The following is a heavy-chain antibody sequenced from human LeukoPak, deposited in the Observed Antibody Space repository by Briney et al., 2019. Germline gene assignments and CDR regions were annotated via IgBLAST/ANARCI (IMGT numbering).Heavy chain of an antibody. J-gene: IGHJ3*02. Sequence: GESLKISCKGSGYSFTSYWIGWVRQTPGKGLEGVGIIYPGDSDTRYSPSFQGQVTISADKSISTAYLQWSSLKASDTAMYYCARLKDEYSYGWDAFDIWGQGTMVTVSS. CDR2: IYPGDSDT. V-gene: IGHV5-51*01. CDR3: ARLKDEYSYGWDAFDI. D-gene: IGHD5-18*01. CDR1: GYSFTSYW.